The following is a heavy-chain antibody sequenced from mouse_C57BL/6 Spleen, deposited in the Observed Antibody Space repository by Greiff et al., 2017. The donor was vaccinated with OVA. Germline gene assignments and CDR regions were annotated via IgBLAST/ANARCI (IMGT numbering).Heavy chain of an antibody. Sequence: VQLQQPGAELVRPGSSVKLSCKASGYTFTSYWMDWVKQRPGQGLEWIGNIYPSDSETHYNQKFKDKATLTVDKSSSTAYMQLSSLTSEDSAVYYCARWGAQATSYFDYWGQGTTLTVSS. J-gene: IGHJ2*01. V-gene: IGHV1-61*01. CDR1: GYTFTSYW. CDR3: ARWGAQATSYFDY. D-gene: IGHD3-2*02. CDR2: IYPSDSET.